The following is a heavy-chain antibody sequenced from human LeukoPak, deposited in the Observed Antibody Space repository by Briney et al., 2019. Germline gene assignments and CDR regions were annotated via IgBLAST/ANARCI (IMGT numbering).Heavy chain of an antibody. J-gene: IGHJ5*02. Sequence: SETLSLTCSVFGGSISSSSYYWGWIRQPPGKGLEWIGSIYYSGSTYYNPSLKSRVTISVDTSKNQFSLKLSSVTAADTAVYYCARHVDGRSWFDPWGQGTLVTVSS. CDR1: GGSISSSSYY. D-gene: IGHD5-12*01. V-gene: IGHV4-39*01. CDR2: IYYSGST. CDR3: ARHVDGRSWFDP.